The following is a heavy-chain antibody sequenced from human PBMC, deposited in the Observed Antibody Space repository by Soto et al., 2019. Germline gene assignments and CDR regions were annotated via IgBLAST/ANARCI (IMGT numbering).Heavy chain of an antibody. CDR1: GYTFTSYD. Sequence: QVQLVQSGAEVRKPGASVKVSCEASGYTFTSYDIYWVRQATGQGLEWMGWMNPNTGNSGYPQKLQGRVTMTSDTSISTAHMELSSLRSEDTAVYYCARRAETNGWNGFGADKYYFDFWGQGTLVTVSS. V-gene: IGHV1-8*01. CDR3: ARRAETNGWNGFGADKYYFDF. CDR2: MNPNTGNS. D-gene: IGHD1-1*01. J-gene: IGHJ4*02.